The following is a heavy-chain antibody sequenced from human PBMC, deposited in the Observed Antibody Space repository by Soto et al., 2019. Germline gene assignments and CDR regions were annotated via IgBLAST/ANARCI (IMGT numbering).Heavy chain of an antibody. CDR3: AKERVVRGVTDY. CDR1: GFTFSSYS. CDR2: ISYDGSSK. D-gene: IGHD3-10*01. Sequence: VQLVESGGGLVKPGGSLRLSCAASGFTFSSYSMHWVRQAPGKGLEWVAVISYDGSSKFYAESVRGRFTISRDNSKNMLYLEMNSLRAEDTALYYCAKERVVRGVTDYWGQGTLVTVSS. J-gene: IGHJ4*02. V-gene: IGHV3-30*18.